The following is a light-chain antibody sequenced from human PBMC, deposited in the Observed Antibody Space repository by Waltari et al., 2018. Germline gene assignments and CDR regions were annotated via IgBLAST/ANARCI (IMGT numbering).Light chain of an antibody. CDR2: KAS. J-gene: IGKJ4*01. CDR3: QQDGGSPPLT. CDR1: QSIVVW. Sequence: DIQVTQSPSTLSASVGDRVTITCRASQSIVVWLAWYQQKPGKAPRLLIYKASYLESGVPSRFSGSGSGTAFTLTISSLQADDFATYYCQQDGGSPPLTFGGGTKVEIK. V-gene: IGKV1-5*03.